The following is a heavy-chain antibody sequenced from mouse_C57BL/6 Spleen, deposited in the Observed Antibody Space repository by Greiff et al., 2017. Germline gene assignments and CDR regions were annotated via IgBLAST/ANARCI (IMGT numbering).Heavy chain of an antibody. CDR1: GFTFSDYG. CDR2: ISSGSSTI. J-gene: IGHJ4*01. V-gene: IGHV5-17*01. Sequence: EVKLVESGGGLVKPGGSLKLSCAASGFTFSDYGMHWVRQAPEKGLEWVAYISSGSSTIYYADTVKGRFTISRDNAKNTLFLQMPSLRSEDTDMYYCARATLTYGNSLYYMDYWGQGTTVTVSS. D-gene: IGHD2-1*01. CDR3: ARATLTYGNSLYYMDY.